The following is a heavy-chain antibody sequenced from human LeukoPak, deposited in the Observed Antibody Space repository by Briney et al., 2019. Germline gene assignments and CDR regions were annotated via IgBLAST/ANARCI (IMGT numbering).Heavy chain of an antibody. Sequence: GASVKVSCKASGYPFTSYGITWVRQAPGQEPEWMGWISAYTGNTNYAQKFQGRGSMTTGTSTTTAYMELRSLRSDDTAVYYCARSYSSSSNFDYWGQGTLVTVSS. CDR1: GYPFTSYG. D-gene: IGHD6-6*01. CDR2: ISAYTGNT. J-gene: IGHJ4*02. V-gene: IGHV1-18*01. CDR3: ARSYSSSSNFDY.